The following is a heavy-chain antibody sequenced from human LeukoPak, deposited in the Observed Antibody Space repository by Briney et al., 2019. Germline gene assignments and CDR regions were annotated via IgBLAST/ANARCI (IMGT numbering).Heavy chain of an antibody. CDR1: GITFRNYW. Sequence: PGESLRLSCAASGITFRNYWMSWLRHAPGKGLEWVAFIKEDGSDKHYVDSVKGRFTISRDNAQNSLYLQMNSLRAEDTAVYFCHQPVTLPAWGQGTLVTVSS. D-gene: IGHD2-2*01. CDR3: HQPVTLPA. V-gene: IGHV3-7*01. CDR2: IKEDGSDK. J-gene: IGHJ5*02.